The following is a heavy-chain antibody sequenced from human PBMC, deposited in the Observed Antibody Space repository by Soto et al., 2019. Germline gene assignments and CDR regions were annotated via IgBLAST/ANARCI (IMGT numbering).Heavy chain of an antibody. Sequence: GSLRLSCAASGFTFSSYWMHWVRQAPGKGLVWVSRINSDGSSTSYADSVKGRFTISRDNAKNTLYLQMNSLRAEDTAVYYCARDGAPYSSPTGIYYYYYGMDVWGQATTVTVCS. V-gene: IGHV3-74*01. CDR3: ARDGAPYSSPTGIYYYYYGMDV. CDR2: INSDGSST. D-gene: IGHD6-13*01. CDR1: GFTFSSYW. J-gene: IGHJ6*02.